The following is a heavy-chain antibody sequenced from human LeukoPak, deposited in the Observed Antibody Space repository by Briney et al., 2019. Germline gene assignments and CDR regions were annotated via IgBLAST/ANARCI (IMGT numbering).Heavy chain of an antibody. CDR1: GFTFSSYA. V-gene: IGHV3-23*01. Sequence: GGSLRLSCAASGFTFSSYAMSWVRQAPGKGLEWVSAISGSGGSTYYTDSVKGRFTISRDNSKNTLYLQMNSLRAEDTAVYYCAKAHYYDSSGPFDYWGQGTLVTVSS. J-gene: IGHJ4*02. D-gene: IGHD3-22*01. CDR2: ISGSGGST. CDR3: AKAHYYDSSGPFDY.